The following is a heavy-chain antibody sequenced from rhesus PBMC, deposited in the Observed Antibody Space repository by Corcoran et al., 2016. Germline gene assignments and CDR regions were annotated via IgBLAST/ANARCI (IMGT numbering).Heavy chain of an antibody. J-gene: IGHJ2*01. CDR1: GGPISSSNW. CDR2: IYGSGGST. CDR3: ALAWGYRLRYFDI. Sequence: QVQLQESGPAVVKPSETLPHTCAGSGGPISSSNWWSWIRQPPGEGLGGIGGIYGSGGSTEYNPSLKSRVTISIDTSKNQFSLKLSSVTAADTAVYYCALAWGYRLRYFDIWGPGTPITISS. D-gene: IGHD5-42*01. V-gene: IGHV4-93*02.